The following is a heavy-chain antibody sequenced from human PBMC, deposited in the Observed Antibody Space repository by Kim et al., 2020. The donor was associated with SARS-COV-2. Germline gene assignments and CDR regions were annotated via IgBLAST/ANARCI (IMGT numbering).Heavy chain of an antibody. CDR1: GFTFSGSA. J-gene: IGHJ4*01. CDR3: TRHRGTTLGFWDYFD. V-gene: IGHV3-73*01. Sequence: GGSLRLSCAASGFTFSGSAMHWVRQAPGKGLEWVGYIRSKANSLEKTYAVTGQGRISMYKANYKIYPQLQMLSVEAEATALCYCTRHRGTTLGFWDYFD. CDR2: IRSKANSLEK. D-gene: IGHD1-1*01.